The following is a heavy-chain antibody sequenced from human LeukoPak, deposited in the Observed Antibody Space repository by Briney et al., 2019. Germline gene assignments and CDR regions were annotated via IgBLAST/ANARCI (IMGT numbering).Heavy chain of an antibody. Sequence: SGGSLRLSCAASGFTFGSYRMSWVRQAPGKGLEWVANIKQDGGEKYYVDSVKGRFTISRDNAKNSLYLQMNSLRAEDTAVYYCARPFCSSSNCYSQFDCWGQGTLVTVSS. D-gene: IGHD2-2*01. V-gene: IGHV3-7*01. CDR1: GFTFGSYR. CDR3: ARPFCSSSNCYSQFDC. CDR2: IKQDGGEK. J-gene: IGHJ4*02.